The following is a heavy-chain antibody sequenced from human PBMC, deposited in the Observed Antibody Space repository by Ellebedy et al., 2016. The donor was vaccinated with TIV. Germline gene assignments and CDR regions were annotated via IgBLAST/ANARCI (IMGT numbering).Heavy chain of an antibody. CDR2: IKPDASEG. Sequence: PGGSLRLSCAASGFPFSSYWMSWVRQAPGKGLEWVANIKPDASEGYYLDSVKGRFTISRDNAKNSLYLQMNSLRAEDTAVYYCAREIRWGALDPWGQGTPVAVSS. CDR3: AREIRWGALDP. V-gene: IGHV3-7*01. CDR1: GFPFSSYW. D-gene: IGHD1-26*01. J-gene: IGHJ4*02.